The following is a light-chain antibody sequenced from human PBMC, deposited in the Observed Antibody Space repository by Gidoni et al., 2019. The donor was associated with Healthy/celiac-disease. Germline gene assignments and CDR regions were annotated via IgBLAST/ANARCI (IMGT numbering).Light chain of an antibody. J-gene: IGKJ2*01. CDR2: WAS. CDR1: PSVLYSSNNKNY. Sequence: DLVIPQSPDSLAVSLGERATINCKSSPSVLYSSNNKNYLAWYQQKPGQPPKLLIYWASTRESGVPDRFSGSGSGTDFTLTISSLQAEDVAVYYCQQYYSTPQTFGQGTKLEIK. V-gene: IGKV4-1*01. CDR3: QQYYSTPQT.